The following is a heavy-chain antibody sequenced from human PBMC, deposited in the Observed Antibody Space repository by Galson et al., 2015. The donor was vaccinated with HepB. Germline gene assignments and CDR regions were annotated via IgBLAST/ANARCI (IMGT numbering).Heavy chain of an antibody. CDR2: ISYDGSNK. D-gene: IGHD3-9*01. Sequence: SLRLSCAASGFTFSSYGMHWVRQAPGKGLEWAAVISYDGSNKYYADSVKGRFTISRDNSKNTLYLQMNSLRAEDTAVYYCAKDSLTGDILPDYWGQGTLVTVSS. CDR1: GFTFSSYG. CDR3: AKDSLTGDILPDY. J-gene: IGHJ4*02. V-gene: IGHV3-30*18.